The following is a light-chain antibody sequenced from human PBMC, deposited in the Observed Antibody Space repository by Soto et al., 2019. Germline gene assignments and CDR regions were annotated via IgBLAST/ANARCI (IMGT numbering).Light chain of an antibody. V-gene: IGKV1-9*01. CDR1: QGISSY. CDR2: AAS. J-gene: IGKJ2*01. Sequence: IQLTQSPSSLSASVGDRVTITCRASQGISSYLAWYQQKPGKAPKLLIYAASTLQSGVPSRFSGSGSGTDFTVTRDRLQPEDFATYYCQQLNSYPHTFGQGTKLEIK. CDR3: QQLNSYPHT.